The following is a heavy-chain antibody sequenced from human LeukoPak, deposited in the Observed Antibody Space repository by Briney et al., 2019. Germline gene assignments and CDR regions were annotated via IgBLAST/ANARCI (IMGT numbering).Heavy chain of an antibody. J-gene: IGHJ4*02. CDR3: ATVNNYVWGSYRYTPPYFDY. Sequence: ASVKVSCKVSGYTLTELSMHWVRQAPGKGLGWMGGFDPKDGETIYAQKFQGRVTMTEDTSTDTAYMELSSLRSEDTAVYYCATVNNYVWGSYRYTPPYFDYWGQGTLVTVSS. CDR2: FDPKDGET. V-gene: IGHV1-24*01. CDR1: GYTLTELS. D-gene: IGHD3-16*02.